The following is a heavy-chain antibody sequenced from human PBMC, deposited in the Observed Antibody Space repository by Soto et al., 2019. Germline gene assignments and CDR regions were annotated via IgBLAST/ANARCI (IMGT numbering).Heavy chain of an antibody. CDR3: TKEYIWGGLNSGSGYAMDV. CDR2: ISWNSGDI. V-gene: IGHV3-9*01. CDR1: GLTFDDYA. D-gene: IGHD3-10*01. Sequence: EMQLVESGGDLVQPGRSLRLSCVASGLTFDDYAMHWVRQAPGKGLQWVSSISWNSGDIGYADSVKGRFTISRDNAKNSLSLQMNSLKSEDTALYYCTKEYIWGGLNSGSGYAMDVWGQGTKVTVSS. J-gene: IGHJ6*02.